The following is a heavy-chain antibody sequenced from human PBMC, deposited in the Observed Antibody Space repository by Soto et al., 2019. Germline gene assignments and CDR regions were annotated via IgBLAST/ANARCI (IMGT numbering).Heavy chain of an antibody. J-gene: IGHJ3*02. D-gene: IGHD7-27*01. CDR3: ARYGDTSAFDI. Sequence: PSETLSLTCAVCGGSISSCGYSWCWIRQPPGKRLEWIGYFYHTGNTFYNPSLESRVTISVDRSKNQLSLHLSSVTAADTAVYYCARYGDTSAFDIWGQGTVVTVSS. CDR2: FYHTGNT. CDR1: GGSISSCGYS. V-gene: IGHV4-30-2*01.